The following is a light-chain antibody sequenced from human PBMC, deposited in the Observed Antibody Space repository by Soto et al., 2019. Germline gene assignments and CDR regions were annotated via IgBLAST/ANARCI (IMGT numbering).Light chain of an antibody. J-gene: IGLJ1*01. CDR1: SSDVGGYSS. CDR3: ISYAGSNNYV. V-gene: IGLV2-8*01. Sequence: QSALTQPPSASGSPGQSVTISCTGTSSDVGGYSSVAWFQHYPGKAPKLMIYEVSKRPSGVPDRFSGSKSGNTASLTVSGLQAEDEADYYCISYAGSNNYVFGTGTKLTVL. CDR2: EVS.